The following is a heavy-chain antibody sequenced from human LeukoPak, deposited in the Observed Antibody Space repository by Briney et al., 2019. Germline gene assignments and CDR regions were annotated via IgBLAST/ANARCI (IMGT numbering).Heavy chain of an antibody. D-gene: IGHD3-22*01. V-gene: IGHV3-74*01. CDR3: ARGLVHDTSGYYSDY. CDR2: INSDGSST. Sequence: GGSLRLSCAASGFTFSAFWMHWVRQAPGKGLVWVSRINSDGSSTTYADSVKGRFTVSRDNAKNTLYLQMDSLRAEDSAVYYCARGLVHDTSGYYSDYWGQGILVTVSS. J-gene: IGHJ4*02. CDR1: GFTFSAFW.